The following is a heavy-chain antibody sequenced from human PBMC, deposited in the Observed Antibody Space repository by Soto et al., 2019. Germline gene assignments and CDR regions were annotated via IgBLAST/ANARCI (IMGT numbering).Heavy chain of an antibody. CDR2: IYYSGST. D-gene: IGHD5-18*01. J-gene: IGHJ4*02. CDR3: ARSGYSYGPNPLLY. V-gene: IGHV4-31*03. CDR1: GGSISSGGYY. Sequence: SETLSLTCTVSGGSISSGGYYWSWIRQHPGKGLEWIGYIYYSGSTYYNPSLKSRVTISVDTSKNQFPLKLSSVTAADTAVYYCARSGYSYGPNPLLYWGQGTLVTSPQ.